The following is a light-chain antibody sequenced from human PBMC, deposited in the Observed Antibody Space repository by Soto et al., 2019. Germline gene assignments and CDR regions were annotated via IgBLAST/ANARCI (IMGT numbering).Light chain of an antibody. J-gene: IGKJ1*01. CDR2: GAS. Sequence: ENVLSQSPGTLSLTPGERATLSCRASQSVSNNYLAWYQQKPGQAPRLLIYGASDRATGIPDRFSGSGSGTDFTLTISRLEPEDFAVYYCQQYGSSRTFGQGTKVDIK. V-gene: IGKV3-20*01. CDR3: QQYGSSRT. CDR1: QSVSNNY.